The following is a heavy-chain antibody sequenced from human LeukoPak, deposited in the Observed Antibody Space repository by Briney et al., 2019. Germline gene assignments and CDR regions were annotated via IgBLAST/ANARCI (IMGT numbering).Heavy chain of an antibody. CDR2: ISSSGSTI. CDR3: ARDGYCSSTSCLLTMVRGGYFDY. CDR1: GFTFSDYY. V-gene: IGHV3-11*01. Sequence: GGSLRLSCAASGFTFSDYYMSWIRQAPGKGLEWVSYISSSGSTIYYADSVKGRFTISRDNAKNSLYLQMNSLRAEDTAVHYCARDGYCSSTSCLLTMVRGGYFDYWGQGTLVTVSS. D-gene: IGHD2-2*03. J-gene: IGHJ4*02.